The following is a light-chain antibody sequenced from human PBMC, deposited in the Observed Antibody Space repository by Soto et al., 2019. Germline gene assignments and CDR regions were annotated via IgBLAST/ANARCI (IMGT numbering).Light chain of an antibody. V-gene: IGLV2-14*01. Sequence: QSALTQPASVSGSPGQSITISCTGTSSDVGAYNYASWYQQHPGKAPKLMIYDVSNRPSGVSNRFSGSKSGNTASLTISGLQAEDEADYYCSSLTSSTTLYVFGTGTKVTVL. CDR3: SSLTSSTTLYV. J-gene: IGLJ1*01. CDR2: DVS. CDR1: SSDVGAYNY.